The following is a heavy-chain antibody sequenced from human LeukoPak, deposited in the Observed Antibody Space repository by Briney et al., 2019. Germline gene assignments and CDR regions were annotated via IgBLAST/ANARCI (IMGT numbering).Heavy chain of an antibody. J-gene: IGHJ4*02. Sequence: GAPLKISCKASGYPFTTYWIGGGRKMPGKGLEWMGIIYPVDSHTIYSPSFQGQVTISADKSISTAYLQWSSLKASDTAMYYCARFPGASTIPIDYWGRETLVTVSP. CDR3: ARFPGASTIPIDY. CDR2: IYPVDSHT. D-gene: IGHD2-2*01. V-gene: IGHV5-51*01. CDR1: GYPFTTYW.